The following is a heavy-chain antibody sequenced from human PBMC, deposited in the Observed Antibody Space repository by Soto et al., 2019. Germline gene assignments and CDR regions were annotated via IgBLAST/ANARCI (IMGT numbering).Heavy chain of an antibody. V-gene: IGHV4-34*01. CDR2: INHSGST. Sequence: PSETLSLTCAVYGGSFSGYYWSWIRQPPGKGLEWIGEINHSGSTNYNPSLKSRVTISVDTSKNQFSLKLSSVTAADTAVYYCARPYGSGSYGWFDPWGQGILVTVSS. D-gene: IGHD3-10*01. J-gene: IGHJ5*02. CDR3: ARPYGSGSYGWFDP. CDR1: GGSFSGYY.